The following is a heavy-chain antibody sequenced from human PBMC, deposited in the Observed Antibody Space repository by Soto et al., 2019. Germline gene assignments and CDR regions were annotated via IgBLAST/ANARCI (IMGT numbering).Heavy chain of an antibody. V-gene: IGHV1-69*04. Sequence: SVKVSCKASGGTFSSYTISWVRQAPGQGLEWMGRIIPILGIANYAQKFQGRVTITADKSTSTAYMELSSLRSEDTAVYYCVRDSPIGSTYSGYDGIDYWGQGTLVTVSS. CDR3: VRDSPIGSTYSGYDGIDY. J-gene: IGHJ4*02. D-gene: IGHD5-12*01. CDR2: IIPILGIA. CDR1: GGTFSSYT.